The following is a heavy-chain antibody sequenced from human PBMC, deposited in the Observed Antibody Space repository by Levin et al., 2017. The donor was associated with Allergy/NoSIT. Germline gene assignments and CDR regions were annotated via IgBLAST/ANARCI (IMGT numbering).Heavy chain of an antibody. D-gene: IGHD5-12*01. V-gene: IGHV3-48*04. CDR2: ITSSSGTI. CDR1: GFTFSTYS. Sequence: GGSLRLSCAASGFTFSTYSMNWVRQAPGKGLEWISYITSSSGTIYYADSVKGRFTISRDNAKNSMYLQMNSLRAEDTAVYYCARGKYSGYVMFDYWGQGSLVTVSS. CDR3: ARGKYSGYVMFDY. J-gene: IGHJ4*02.